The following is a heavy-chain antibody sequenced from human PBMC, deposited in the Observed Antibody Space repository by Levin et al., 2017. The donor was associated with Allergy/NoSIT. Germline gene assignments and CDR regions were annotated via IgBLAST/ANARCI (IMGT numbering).Heavy chain of an antibody. J-gene: IGHJ4*02. D-gene: IGHD2-15*01. CDR1: GGSFSGYY. Sequence: TLSLTCAVYGGSFSGYYWSWIRQPPGKGLEWIGEINHSGSTNYNPSLKSRVTISVDTSKNQFSLKLSSVTAADTAVYYCARGGGTYYWGQGTLVTVSS. CDR3: ARGGGTYY. V-gene: IGHV4-34*01. CDR2: INHSGST.